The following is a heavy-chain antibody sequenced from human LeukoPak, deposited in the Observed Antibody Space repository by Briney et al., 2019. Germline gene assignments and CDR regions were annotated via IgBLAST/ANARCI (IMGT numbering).Heavy chain of an antibody. Sequence: GRSLRLSCAASGFTFDDYAMHWVRQAPGKGLEWVSGISCNSGNIGYADSVKGRFTISRDNAKNSLYLQMNSLRAEDTALYYCAKVGPGDAFDIWGQGNRVSVSS. CDR3: AKVGPGDAFDI. CDR1: GFTFDDYA. CDR2: ISCNSGNI. V-gene: IGHV3-9*01. J-gene: IGHJ3*02.